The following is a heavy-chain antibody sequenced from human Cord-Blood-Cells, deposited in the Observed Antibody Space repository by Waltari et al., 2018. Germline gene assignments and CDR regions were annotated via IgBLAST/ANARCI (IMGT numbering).Heavy chain of an antibody. J-gene: IGHJ4*02. V-gene: IGHV1-69*10. CDR3: ARFGGYSGYDSGEYYFDY. Sequence: QVQLVQSGAEVKKPGSSVKVSCKASGGTFSSYAISWVRQAPGQGLEWMGGFIPILGIANYAKKFQGRVTITADKSTSTAYMELSSLRSGDTAVYYRARFGGYSGYDSGEYYFDYWGQGTLVTVSS. CDR1: GGTFSSYA. CDR2: FIPILGIA. D-gene: IGHD5-12*01.